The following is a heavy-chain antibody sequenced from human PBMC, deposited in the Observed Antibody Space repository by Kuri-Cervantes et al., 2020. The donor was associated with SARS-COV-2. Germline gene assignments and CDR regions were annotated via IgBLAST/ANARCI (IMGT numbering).Heavy chain of an antibody. Sequence: GESLKISCAASGFTFSSYAMHWVRQAPGKGLEWVSSISGSGGITYYADSVKGRFTISRDNSKNTLYLQMNSLRDEDTAVYYCARDGVAARPGDAFDIWGQGTMVTVSS. J-gene: IGHJ3*02. V-gene: IGHV3-23*01. CDR2: ISGSGGIT. D-gene: IGHD6-6*01. CDR1: GFTFSSYA. CDR3: ARDGVAARPGDAFDI.